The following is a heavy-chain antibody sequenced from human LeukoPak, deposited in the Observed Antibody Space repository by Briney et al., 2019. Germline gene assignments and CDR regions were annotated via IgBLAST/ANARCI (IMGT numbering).Heavy chain of an antibody. CDR1: GGSISSGSYY. V-gene: IGHV4-61*02. CDR2: IYTSGST. D-gene: IGHD1-20*01. CDR3: ARRITGTTSDSFDY. J-gene: IGHJ4*02. Sequence: PSETLSLTCTVSGGSISSGSYYWSWIRQPAGKGLEWIGRIYTSGSTNYNPSLKSRVTISVDTSKNQFSLKLSSVTAADTALYYCARRITGTTSDSFDYWGQGTLVTVSS.